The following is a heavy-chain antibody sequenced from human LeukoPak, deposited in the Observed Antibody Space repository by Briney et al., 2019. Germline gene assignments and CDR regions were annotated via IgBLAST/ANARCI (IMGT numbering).Heavy chain of an antibody. CDR1: GFTFSSYS. V-gene: IGHV3-48*04. J-gene: IGHJ4*02. Sequence: GGSLRLSCAASGFTFSSYSMNWVRQAPGKGLEWVSYISSSSSTIYYADSVKGRSTISRDNAKNSLYLQMNSLRAEDTAVYYCARDLSGSYFNWGQGTLVTVSS. D-gene: IGHD1-26*01. CDR3: ARDLSGSYFN. CDR2: ISSSSSTI.